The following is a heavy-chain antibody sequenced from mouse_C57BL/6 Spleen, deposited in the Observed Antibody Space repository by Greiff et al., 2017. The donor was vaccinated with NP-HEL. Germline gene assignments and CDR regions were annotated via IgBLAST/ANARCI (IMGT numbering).Heavy chain of an antibody. V-gene: IGHV1-52*01. CDR2: IDPSDSET. CDR3: ARYGYDDMDY. Sequence: QVQLKQPGAELVRPGSSVKLSCKASGYTFTSYWMHWVKQRPIQGLEWIGNIDPSDSETHYNQKFKDKATLTVDKSSSTAYMQLSSLTSEDSAVYYCARYGYDDMDYWGQGTSVTVSS. D-gene: IGHD2-2*01. CDR1: GYTFTSYW. J-gene: IGHJ4*01.